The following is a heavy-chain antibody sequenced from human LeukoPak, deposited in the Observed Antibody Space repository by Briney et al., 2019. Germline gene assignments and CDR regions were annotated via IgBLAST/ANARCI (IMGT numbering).Heavy chain of an antibody. CDR3: ARDHKYYDFWSGSRDAFDI. Sequence: GRSLRLSCAASEFSVGSNYMTWVRQAPGKVLEWVSLIYSGGSTYYADSVKGRFTISRDNSKNTLYLQMNSLRAEDTAVYYCARDHKYYDFWSGSRDAFDIWGQGTMVTVSS. D-gene: IGHD3-3*01. CDR1: EFSVGSNY. CDR2: IYSGGST. J-gene: IGHJ3*02. V-gene: IGHV3-66*01.